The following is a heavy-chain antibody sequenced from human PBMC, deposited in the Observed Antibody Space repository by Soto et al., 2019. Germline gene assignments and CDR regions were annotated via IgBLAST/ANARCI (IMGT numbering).Heavy chain of an antibody. CDR1: GYTFTSYG. Sequence: GASVKVSCKASGYTFTSYGISWVRQAPGQGLEWMGWISAYNGNTNYAQKLQGRVTMTTDTSTSTAYMELRSLRSDDTAVYYCASEGRVDTAMVTFDPWGQGTLVTVSS. CDR3: ASEGRVDTAMVTFDP. D-gene: IGHD5-18*01. J-gene: IGHJ5*02. V-gene: IGHV1-18*01. CDR2: ISAYNGNT.